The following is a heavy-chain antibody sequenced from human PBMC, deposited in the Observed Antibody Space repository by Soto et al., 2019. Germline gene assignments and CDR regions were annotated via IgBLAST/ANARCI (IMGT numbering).Heavy chain of an antibody. Sequence: PSETLSLTCAVCGGSIHNNFWSWVRQPPWKGLEWIGEIYQTGSINYNPSLRSRVTISVDKYKNQLSLKVDSVTAADTAFYYCVRGNDNYDFWNNWSLDPWGQGTLLAVSS. CDR1: GGSIHNNFW. CDR2: IYQTGSI. CDR3: VRGNDNYDFWNNWSLDP. J-gene: IGHJ5*02. V-gene: IGHV4-4*02. D-gene: IGHD3-3*01.